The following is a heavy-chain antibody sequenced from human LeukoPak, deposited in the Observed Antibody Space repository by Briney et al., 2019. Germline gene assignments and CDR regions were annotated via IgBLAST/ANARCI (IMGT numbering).Heavy chain of an antibody. CDR2: IYYSVST. D-gene: IGHD6-13*01. V-gene: IGHV4-59*08. Sequence: SETLSLTCTVSGGSISSYYWSWIRQPPGKGLEWIGYIYYSVSTNYNPSLKSRVTISVDTSKNQFSLKLNSVTAADTAVYYCARRRADYGYSSSWYVQYSFDYWGQGTLVTVSS. J-gene: IGHJ4*02. CDR1: GGSISSYY. CDR3: ARRRADYGYSSSWYVQYSFDY.